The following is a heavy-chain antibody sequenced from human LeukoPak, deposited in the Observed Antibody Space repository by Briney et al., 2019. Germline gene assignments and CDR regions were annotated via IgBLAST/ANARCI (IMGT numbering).Heavy chain of an antibody. CDR3: AREGQLFRGYFDF. V-gene: IGHV4-30-2*01. D-gene: IGHD6-13*01. CDR1: GGSISSSSYY. J-gene: IGHJ4*02. CDR2: IYHSGST. Sequence: SETLSLTCTVSGGSISSSSYYWGWIRQPPGKGLEWIGYIYHSGSTYYNPSLKSRVTISVDRSKNQFSLNLSSVTAADTAVYYCAREGQLFRGYFDFWGQGTLVTVSS.